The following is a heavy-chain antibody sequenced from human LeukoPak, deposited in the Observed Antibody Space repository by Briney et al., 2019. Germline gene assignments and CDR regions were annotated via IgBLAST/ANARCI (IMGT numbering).Heavy chain of an antibody. CDR2: NQPGDSDT. J-gene: IGHJ3*02. V-gene: IGHV5-51*01. Sequence: GESLKISCKGSGYIFTNYWIAWVRQMPGKGLEWMGINQPGDSDTRYSPSFRGQVIISADKSTTTSYLQWSSLKASDTAMYYCARHLTIFGVVRAFDIWGLGTMVTVSS. CDR3: ARHLTIFGVVRAFDI. CDR1: GYIFTNYW. D-gene: IGHD3-3*01.